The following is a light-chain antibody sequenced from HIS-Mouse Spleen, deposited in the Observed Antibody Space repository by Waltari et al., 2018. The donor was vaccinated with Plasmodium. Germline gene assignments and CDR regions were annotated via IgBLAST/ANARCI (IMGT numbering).Light chain of an antibody. J-gene: IGKJ5*01. CDR3: QQYYSTPIT. CDR1: QSVLYSSNNKNY. CDR2: WAS. V-gene: IGKV4-1*01. Sequence: DIVMTPSPDSLAVSLGDRATINFKSSQSVLYSSNNKNYLAWYQQKPGQPPKLLIYWASTRESGVPDRFSGSGSGTDFTLTISSLQAEDVAVYYCQQYYSTPITFGQGTRLEIK.